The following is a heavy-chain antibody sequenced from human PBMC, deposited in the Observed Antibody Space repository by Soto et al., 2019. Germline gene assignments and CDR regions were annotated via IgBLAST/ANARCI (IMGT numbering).Heavy chain of an antibody. CDR2: MNPNRGNT. CDR3: AIVGVSSGYSSSSWFYCCGMDV. V-gene: IGHV1-8*01. Sequence: ASVKVSCKASGYTFTSYDINWGRQATGQGLEWMGWMNPNRGNTGYAQKFQGRVTMTRNTSISTAYMELSSLRSEDKAVYYCAIVGVSSGYSSSSWFYCCGMDVWGQGTTVTVSS. J-gene: IGHJ6*02. D-gene: IGHD6-13*01. CDR1: GYTFTSYD.